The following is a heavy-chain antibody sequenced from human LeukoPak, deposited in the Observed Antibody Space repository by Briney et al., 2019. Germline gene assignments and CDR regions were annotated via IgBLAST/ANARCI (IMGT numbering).Heavy chain of an antibody. CDR2: IYYSGST. J-gene: IGHJ3*02. Sequence: SETLSLTCTVSGGSISSSSYYWGWIRQPPGKGLEWIGSIYYSGSTYYNPSLKSRVTISVDTSKNQFSLKLSSVTAADTAVYYCARGGYCSSTSCYGGAFDIWGQGTMVTVSS. CDR1: GGSISSSSYY. D-gene: IGHD2-2*01. CDR3: ARGGYCSSTSCYGGAFDI. V-gene: IGHV4-39*01.